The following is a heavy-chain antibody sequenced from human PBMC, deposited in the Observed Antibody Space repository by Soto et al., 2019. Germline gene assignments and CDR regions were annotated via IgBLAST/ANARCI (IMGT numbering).Heavy chain of an antibody. V-gene: IGHV1-2*02. CDR2: INPNSGGT. CDR1: GYTFTGYY. D-gene: IGHD6-6*01. J-gene: IGHJ5*02. CDR3: ARAKQLARRWFDP. Sequence: ASVKVSCKASGYTFTGYYMHWVRQAPGQGLEWMGWINPNSGGTNYAQEFQGRVTMTRDTSISTAYMELSRLRSDDTAVYYCARAKQLARRWFDPWGQGTLVTVSS.